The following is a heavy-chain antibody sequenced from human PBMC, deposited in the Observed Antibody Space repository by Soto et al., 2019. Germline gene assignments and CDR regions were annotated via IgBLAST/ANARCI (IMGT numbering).Heavy chain of an antibody. V-gene: IGHV1-24*01. Sequence: QVQLVQSGAEVNKPGASVNVSCKVSGYTLTELSMHWARQAPGKRLEWMGGFDPEDGETIYAQKLQGRVTMTEDTSTDTAYMELSSLSSEDTDVYYCATDLPMIGTADVGSWGQGTLVTVS. D-gene: IGHD3-22*01. CDR2: FDPEDGET. J-gene: IGHJ5*02. CDR3: ATDLPMIGTADVGS. CDR1: GYTLTELS.